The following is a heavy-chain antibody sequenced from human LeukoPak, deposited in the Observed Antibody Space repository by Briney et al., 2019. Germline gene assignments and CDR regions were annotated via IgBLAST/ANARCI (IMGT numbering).Heavy chain of an antibody. Sequence: SETLSLTCAVSGGSISSYYWSWIRQPPGKGLEWIGYIYYSGSTNYNPSLKGRVTISVDTSKNQFSLKLSSVTAADTAVYYCARHINWDHDAFDIWGQGTMVTVSS. CDR2: IYYSGST. D-gene: IGHD7-27*01. J-gene: IGHJ3*02. CDR3: ARHINWDHDAFDI. CDR1: GGSISSYY. V-gene: IGHV4-59*08.